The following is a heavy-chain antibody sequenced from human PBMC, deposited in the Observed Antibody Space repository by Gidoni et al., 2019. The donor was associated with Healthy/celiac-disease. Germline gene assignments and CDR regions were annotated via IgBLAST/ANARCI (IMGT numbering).Heavy chain of an antibody. Sequence: EVQLVESGGGLVKPGGSLRLSCAASGSTFSNAWLNSVRQAQGMGLEWVGRIKSKTDGGTTDYAAPVKGRFTISRDDSKNTLYLQMNSLKTEDTAVYYCTTDPRLHYYDSSGQGKPPDYWGQGTLVTVSS. V-gene: IGHV3-15*07. CDR3: TTDPRLHYYDSSGQGKPPDY. CDR2: IKSKTDGGTT. CDR1: GSTFSNAW. J-gene: IGHJ4*02. D-gene: IGHD3-22*01.